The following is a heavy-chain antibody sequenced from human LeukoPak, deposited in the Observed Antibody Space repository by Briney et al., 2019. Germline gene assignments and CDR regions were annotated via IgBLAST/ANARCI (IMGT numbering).Heavy chain of an antibody. Sequence: GGSLRLSCAASGFTFSSYAMHWVRQAPGKGLEWVAVISYDGSNKYYADSVKGRFTISRDNSKNTLYLQMNSLRAEDTAVYYCATSGNSITFYFDYWGQGTLVTVSS. V-gene: IGHV3-30-3*01. D-gene: IGHD3-10*01. CDR3: ATSGNSITFYFDY. CDR1: GFTFSSYA. J-gene: IGHJ4*02. CDR2: ISYDGSNK.